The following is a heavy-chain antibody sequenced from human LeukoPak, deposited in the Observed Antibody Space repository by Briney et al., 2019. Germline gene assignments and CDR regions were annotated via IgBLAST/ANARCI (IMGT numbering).Heavy chain of an antibody. CDR2: IIPIFGTA. CDR3: ARDAARYCTNGVCSGNYYCYYMDV. V-gene: IGHV1-69*05. Sequence: GASVKVSCKASGGTFSSYAISWVRQAPGQGLEWMGGIIPIFGTANYAQKFQGRVTITTDESTSTAYMELSSLRSEDTAVYYCARDAARYCTNGVCSGNYYCYYMDVWGKGTTVTVSS. D-gene: IGHD2-8*01. J-gene: IGHJ6*03. CDR1: GGTFSSYA.